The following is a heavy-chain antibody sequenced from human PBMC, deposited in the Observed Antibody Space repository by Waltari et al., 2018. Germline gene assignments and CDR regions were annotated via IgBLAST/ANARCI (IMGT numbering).Heavy chain of an antibody. CDR2: IRHGGSA. CDR1: GGSFTTYY. J-gene: IGHJ2*01. Sequence: QVQLQQWGAGLVKPSETLSLTCAFYGGSFTTYYWSWIRQSPGKGLEWVGQIRHGGSAYYNPSLKGRVTMSLDTSKNQLSLKMTSVTAADTAVYYCARHGGYAQDLWGRGTLVTVSS. D-gene: IGHD5-12*01. CDR3: ARHGGYAQDL. V-gene: IGHV4-34*02.